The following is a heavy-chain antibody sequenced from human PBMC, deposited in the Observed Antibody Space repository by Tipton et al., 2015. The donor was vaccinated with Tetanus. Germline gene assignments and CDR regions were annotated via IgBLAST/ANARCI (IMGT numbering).Heavy chain of an antibody. CDR1: GGPISTYY. CDR3: ARGRGLTTGGGIGMDV. J-gene: IGHJ6*02. V-gene: IGHV4-59*01. D-gene: IGHD4-17*01. CDR2: IFYSGNT. Sequence: TLSLTCTVSGGPISTYYWSWIRQPPGKGLEWIGYIFYSGNTNYNPSLKTRVTISVDTSKNQFSLKLSSVTAADTAVYYCARGRGLTTGGGIGMDVWGQGTTVTVSS.